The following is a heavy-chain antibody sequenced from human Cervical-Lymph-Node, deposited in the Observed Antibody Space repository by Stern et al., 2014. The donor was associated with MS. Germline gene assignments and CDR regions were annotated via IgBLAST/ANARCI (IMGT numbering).Heavy chain of an antibody. D-gene: IGHD6-19*01. J-gene: IGHJ4*02. Sequence: VTLKESGPALLRPTETLRLTCTLSGFSLSTTGMRVSWIRQPPGKALEWLARIDWDDEKFYNTSLNTRVTISKDTSKNHVVLTMTNVDPVDTATYYCARLGAVGGLDFWGQGTLVAVSS. CDR2: IDWDDEK. V-gene: IGHV2-70*04. CDR3: ARLGAVGGLDF. CDR1: GFSLSTTGMR.